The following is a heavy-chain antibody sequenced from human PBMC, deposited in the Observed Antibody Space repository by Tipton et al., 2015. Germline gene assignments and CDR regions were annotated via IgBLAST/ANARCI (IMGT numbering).Heavy chain of an antibody. Sequence: SLRLSCAASGFTFTTAWMHWVRQAPGKGLVWVSRIYSDASTISYADSVKGRFTISRDNAKNTLFLQMNSLSAEDTAMYYCVRGGSVDFDSWGQGTLVTVSS. D-gene: IGHD2-15*01. V-gene: IGHV3-74*01. CDR2: IYSDASTI. CDR1: GFTFTTAW. CDR3: VRGGSVDFDS. J-gene: IGHJ4*02.